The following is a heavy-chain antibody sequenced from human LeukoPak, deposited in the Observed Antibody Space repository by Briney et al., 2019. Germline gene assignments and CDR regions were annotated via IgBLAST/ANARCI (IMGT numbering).Heavy chain of an antibody. J-gene: IGHJ5*02. V-gene: IGHV1-2*02. CDR2: INPNSGGT. CDR3: ARDSYDFWSGYYRNWFDH. CDR1: GYTFTGYY. D-gene: IGHD3-3*01. Sequence: ASVKVSCKASGYTFTGYYMHWVRQAPGQGLEWMGWINPNSGGTNYAQKFQGRVTMTRDTSISTAYMELSRLRSDDTAVYYCARDSYDFWSGYYRNWFDHWGQGTLVTVSS.